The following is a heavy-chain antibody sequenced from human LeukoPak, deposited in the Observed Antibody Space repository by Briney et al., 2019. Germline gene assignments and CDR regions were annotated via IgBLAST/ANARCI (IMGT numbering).Heavy chain of an antibody. D-gene: IGHD1-1*01. CDR2: INPNSGGT. Sequence: ASVKVSCKTSGYTFTGYYVHWVRQAPGQGLEWMGWINPNSGGTNYAQKFQGRVTVTRDTSITTAYMELRRLRSDDTALYYCARATGSVDYYYMDVWGKGTTVTVSS. CDR3: ARATGSVDYYYMDV. CDR1: GYTFTGYY. V-gene: IGHV1-2*02. J-gene: IGHJ6*03.